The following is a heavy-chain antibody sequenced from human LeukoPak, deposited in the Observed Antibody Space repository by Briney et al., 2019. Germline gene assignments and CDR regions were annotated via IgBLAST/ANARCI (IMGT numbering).Heavy chain of an antibody. J-gene: IGHJ3*02. CDR2: IYSGGST. CDR3: ARVGVVPAAIPDGFDI. V-gene: IGHV3-53*01. Sequence: GGSLRLSCAASGFTVSSNYMSWVRQAPGKGLEWVSVIYSGGSTYYADSAKGRFTISRDNSKNTLYLQMNSLTAEDTAVYYCARVGVVPAAIPDGFDIWGQGTMVTVSS. D-gene: IGHD2-2*01. CDR1: GFTVSSNY.